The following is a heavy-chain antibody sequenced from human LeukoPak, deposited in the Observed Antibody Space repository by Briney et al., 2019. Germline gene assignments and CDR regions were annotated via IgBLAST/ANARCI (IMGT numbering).Heavy chain of an antibody. CDR2: INHSGST. CDR1: GGSFSGYY. CDR3: ARYSSSTSFDY. J-gene: IGHJ4*02. D-gene: IGHD6-6*01. Sequence: SETLSLTCAVYGGSFSGYYWSWIRQPPGKGLEWIGEINHSGSTNYNPSLKSRVTISVDTSKNRFSLKLSSVTAADTAVYYCARYSSSTSFDYWGQGTLVTVSS. V-gene: IGHV4-34*01.